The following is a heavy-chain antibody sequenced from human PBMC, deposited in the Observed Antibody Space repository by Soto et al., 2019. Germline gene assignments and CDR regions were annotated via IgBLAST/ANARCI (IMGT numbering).Heavy chain of an antibody. D-gene: IGHD4-17*01. CDR3: ARRSAVTTFYFYGMDV. CDR1: GDSFNSNW. V-gene: IGHV5-51*01. Sequence: GESLKISCKVSGDSFNSNWIAWVRQRPGRGLEWMGIIYPIDSDTRYSPSFQGQVTISVDRSVNSAFPQWRSLKASDTATYYCARRSAVTTFYFYGMDVWGQGTTVTVSS. CDR2: IYPIDSDT. J-gene: IGHJ6*02.